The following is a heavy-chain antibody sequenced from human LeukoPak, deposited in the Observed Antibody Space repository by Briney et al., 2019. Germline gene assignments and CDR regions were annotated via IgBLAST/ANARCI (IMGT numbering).Heavy chain of an antibody. V-gene: IGHV6-1*01. CDR2: TYYRSKWYN. CDR3: ARMYYYDSSGYAPIDY. CDR1: GDSVSSNSAA. J-gene: IGHJ4*02. D-gene: IGHD3-22*01. Sequence: SQTLSLTCAISGDSVSSNSAAWNWIRQSPSRGLEWLGRTYYRSKWYNDYAVSVKSRITINPDTSKSQFSLQLNSVTPEDTAVYYCARMYYYDSSGYAPIDYWGQGTLVTVSS.